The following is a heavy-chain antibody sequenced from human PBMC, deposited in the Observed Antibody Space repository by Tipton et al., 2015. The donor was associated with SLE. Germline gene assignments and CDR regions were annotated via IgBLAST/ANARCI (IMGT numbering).Heavy chain of an antibody. CDR2: INSDGSST. D-gene: IGHD6-19*01. J-gene: IGHJ4*02. CDR1: GFTFSSYW. V-gene: IGHV3-74*01. Sequence: GSLRLSCAASGFTFSSYWMHWVRQAPGKGLVWVSRINSDGSSTSYADSVKGRFTISRDNAKNTLYLQMNSLRAEDTAVYYCTREEEGGWNFDYWGQGTLVTVSS. CDR3: TREEEGGWNFDY.